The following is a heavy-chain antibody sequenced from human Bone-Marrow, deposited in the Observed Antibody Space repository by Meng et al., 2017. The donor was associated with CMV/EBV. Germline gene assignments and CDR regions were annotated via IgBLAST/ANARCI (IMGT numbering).Heavy chain of an antibody. CDR2: IHHSGST. Sequence: SETLSLTCAVSGGPISTSNWWSWVRQPPGKGLEWIGEIHHSGSTNYNPSLKSRVAVSVDKSRKQFSLKLTSVTAADTAVYYCARDRRLQWFYHWGQGTLVTVSS. V-gene: IGHV4-4*02. D-gene: IGHD2-21*02. J-gene: IGHJ5*02. CDR1: GGPISTSNW. CDR3: ARDRRLQWFYH.